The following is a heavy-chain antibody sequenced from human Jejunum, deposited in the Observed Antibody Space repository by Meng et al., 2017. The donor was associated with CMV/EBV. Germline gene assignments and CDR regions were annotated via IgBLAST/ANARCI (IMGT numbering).Heavy chain of an antibody. CDR1: GYSFAAHW. D-gene: IGHD3-16*01. CDR3: ARHYDASWFGY. CDR2: IHCGDSRT. J-gene: IGHJ4*02. Sequence: SCKTSGYSFAAHWIGWVRQMPGEDLQWMGMIHCGDSRTISSPFFQGQVTISVDKSISTAYLQWTSLQTSDTAMYYCARHYDASWFGYWGQGTLVTVSS. V-gene: IGHV5-51*01.